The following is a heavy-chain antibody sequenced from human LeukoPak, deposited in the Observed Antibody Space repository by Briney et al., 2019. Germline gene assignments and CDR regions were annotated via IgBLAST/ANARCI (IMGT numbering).Heavy chain of an antibody. CDR1: GFTFSFYS. Sequence: GGSLRLSCAASGFTFSFYSMNWVRQAPGEGLEWVSSISGSSSYIEYADSVKGRFTISSDNAKNSLYLQMNSLTAEDTAVYYCARGHSSGYYLKYWGQGTLVTVSS. D-gene: IGHD3-22*01. V-gene: IGHV3-21*06. J-gene: IGHJ4*02. CDR2: ISGSSSYI. CDR3: ARGHSSGYYLKY.